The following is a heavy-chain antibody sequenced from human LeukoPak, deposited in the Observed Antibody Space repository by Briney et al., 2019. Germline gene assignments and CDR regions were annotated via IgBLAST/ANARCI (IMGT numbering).Heavy chain of an antibody. Sequence: ASVKVSCKASGYTFTSYGISWVRQAPGQGLEWMGWISAYNGNTNYAQKLQGRVTMTTDTSTGTAYMELRSLRSDDTAVYYCARGFNVVPAAPPGYWGQGTLVTVSS. D-gene: IGHD2-2*01. CDR1: GYTFTSYG. J-gene: IGHJ4*02. CDR3: ARGFNVVPAAPPGY. CDR2: ISAYNGNT. V-gene: IGHV1-18*01.